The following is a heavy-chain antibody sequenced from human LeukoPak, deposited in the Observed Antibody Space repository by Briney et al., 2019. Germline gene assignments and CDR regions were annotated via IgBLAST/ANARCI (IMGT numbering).Heavy chain of an antibody. D-gene: IGHD5-24*01. CDR3: ARSSTLQSNYYYGMDV. CDR1: GFTFSSYS. J-gene: IGHJ6*02. CDR2: ISSSSSYI. Sequence: PGGSLRLSCAASGFTFSSYSMNWVRQAPGKGLEWVSSISSSSSYIYYADSVKGRFTISRDNAKNSLYLQMNSLRAEDTAVYYCARSSTLQSNYYYGMDVWGQGTTVTVSS. V-gene: IGHV3-21*01.